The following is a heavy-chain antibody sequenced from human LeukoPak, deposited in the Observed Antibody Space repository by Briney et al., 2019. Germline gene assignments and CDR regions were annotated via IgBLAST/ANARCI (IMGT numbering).Heavy chain of an antibody. J-gene: IGHJ4*02. V-gene: IGHV3-74*01. Sequence: PGGSLRLSCGASGFTFGTYWMHWVRQAPGKGLVWVSGINSDGGTTTYADSVKGRFTISRDNAKNTLYLQMNNLRAEDTAIYYCATDSYVSGSYHRLFYWGQGTLVTVSS. D-gene: IGHD3-10*01. CDR2: INSDGGTT. CDR1: GFTFGTYW. CDR3: ATDSYVSGSYHRLFY.